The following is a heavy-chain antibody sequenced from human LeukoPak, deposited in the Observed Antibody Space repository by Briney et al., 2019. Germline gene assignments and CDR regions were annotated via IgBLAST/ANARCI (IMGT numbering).Heavy chain of an antibody. Sequence: PSETLSLTCTVSGGSISSYYWSWIRQPPGKGLEWIGYIYYSGSTNYNPSLKSRVTISVDTSKNQFSLKLSSVTAADTAVYYCARGLSPVATGTLGYWGQGTLVTVFS. J-gene: IGHJ4*02. CDR1: GGSISSYY. V-gene: IGHV4-59*08. CDR3: ARGLSPVATGTLGY. D-gene: IGHD5-12*01. CDR2: IYYSGST.